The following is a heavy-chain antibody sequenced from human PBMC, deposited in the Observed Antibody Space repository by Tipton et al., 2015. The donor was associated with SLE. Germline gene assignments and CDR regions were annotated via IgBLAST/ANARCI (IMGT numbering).Heavy chain of an antibody. Sequence: TLSLTCAVYGGSFSGYYWSWIRQPPGKGLEWIGEINHSGSTNYNPSLKSRVTISVDTSKNQFSLKLSPVTAADTAVYYCARGGKDSSSFDYWGQGTLVTVSS. V-gene: IGHV4-34*01. CDR1: GGSFSGYY. D-gene: IGHD6-13*01. CDR2: INHSGST. CDR3: ARGGKDSSSFDY. J-gene: IGHJ4*02.